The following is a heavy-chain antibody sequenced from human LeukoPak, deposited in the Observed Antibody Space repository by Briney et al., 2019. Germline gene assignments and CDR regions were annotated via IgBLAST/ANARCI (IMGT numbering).Heavy chain of an antibody. Sequence: GGSLRLSCATSGFTFSRHWMSWVRQAPGKGVEWVANINQDGSGKYYVDSVKGRFTISRDNAKNSLYRQMNSLRYEDTAIYYCAEGTTGWGQGTLVTVSS. V-gene: IGHV3-7*01. CDR3: AEGTTG. CDR1: GFTFSRHW. J-gene: IGHJ1*01. CDR2: INQDGSGK. D-gene: IGHD1-1*01.